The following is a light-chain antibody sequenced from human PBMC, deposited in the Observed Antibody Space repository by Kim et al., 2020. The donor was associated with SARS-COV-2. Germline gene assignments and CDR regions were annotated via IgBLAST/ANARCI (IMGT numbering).Light chain of an antibody. CDR2: AAS. CDR3: QQRSKWRDT. CDR1: LSVRSC. Sequence: SSSPRKRGARTRMASLSVRSCLPWSQHKPGQAPMLLIFAASNRATGLPARFSGSGSGTEFTLTISSLKPEDFAVYYCQQRSKWRDTFGQGTKLEI. V-gene: IGKV3-11*01. J-gene: IGKJ2*01.